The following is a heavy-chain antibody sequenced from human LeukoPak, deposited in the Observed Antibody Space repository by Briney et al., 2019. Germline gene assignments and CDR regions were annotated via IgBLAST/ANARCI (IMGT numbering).Heavy chain of an antibody. J-gene: IGHJ6*03. D-gene: IGHD3-3*01. Sequence: ASVKVSCKASGYTFNTYDINWVRQAPGQGLEWMGWINPNSGGTNYAQKFQGRVTMTRDTSISTAYMELSRLRSDDTAVYYCARDGTAIFGVDTPKYYYYYYMDVWGKGTTVTVSS. CDR2: INPNSGGT. V-gene: IGHV1-2*02. CDR3: ARDGTAIFGVDTPKYYYYYYMDV. CDR1: GYTFNTYD.